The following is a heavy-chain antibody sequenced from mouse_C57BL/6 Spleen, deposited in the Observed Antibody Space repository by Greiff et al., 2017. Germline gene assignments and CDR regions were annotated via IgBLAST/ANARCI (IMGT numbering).Heavy chain of an antibody. Sequence: QVQLKQPGAELVMPGASVKLSCKASGYTFTSYWMHWVKQRPGQGLEWIGEIDPSDSYTNYNQKFKGKSTLTVDKSSSTAYMQLSSLTSEDSAVYYCAREDLVAFDYWGQGTTLTVSS. V-gene: IGHV1-69*01. J-gene: IGHJ2*01. D-gene: IGHD1-1*01. CDR3: AREDLVAFDY. CDR1: GYTFTSYW. CDR2: IDPSDSYT.